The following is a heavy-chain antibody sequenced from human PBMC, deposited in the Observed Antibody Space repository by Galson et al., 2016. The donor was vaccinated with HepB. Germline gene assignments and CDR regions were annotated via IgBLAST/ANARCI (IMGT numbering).Heavy chain of an antibody. CDR3: AKSLLGRGKNLDF. CDR1: GFTFDDYA. V-gene: IGHV3-9*01. D-gene: IGHD3-10*01. J-gene: IGHJ4*02. CDR2: ISWDSRAI. Sequence: SLRLSCAASGFTFDDYAMHWVRQAPGKGLEWVSDISWDSRAIGYADSLKGRFTISRDNAKNLLFLQMKSLRPEDTALYYCAKSLLGRGKNLDFWGRGTLVTVSS.